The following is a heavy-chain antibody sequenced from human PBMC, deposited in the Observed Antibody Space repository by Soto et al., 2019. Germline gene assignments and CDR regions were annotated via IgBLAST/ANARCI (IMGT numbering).Heavy chain of an antibody. J-gene: IGHJ4*02. CDR2: ISYDGSNK. D-gene: IGHD1-26*01. V-gene: IGHV3-30*18. CDR3: AKDGASVGFDY. Sequence: GGSLRLSCAASGFTFSSYGMHWVRQAPGKGLEWVAVISYDGSNKYYADSVKGRFTISRDNSKNTLYLQMNSLRAEDTAVYYCAKDGASVGFDYWGQGTLVTSPQ. CDR1: GFTFSSYG.